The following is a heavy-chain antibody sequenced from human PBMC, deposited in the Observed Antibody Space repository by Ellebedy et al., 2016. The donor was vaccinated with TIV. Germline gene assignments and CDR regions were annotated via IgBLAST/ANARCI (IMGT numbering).Heavy chain of an antibody. V-gene: IGHV4-59*01. CDR1: GGSIGSYY. CDR2: ISYSGSP. CDR3: ARGPNYVRGSYKYFYY. D-gene: IGHD3-16*01. Sequence: MPSETLSLTCTVSGGSIGSYYWSWIRQPPGKGLEWIVYISYSGSPNYNPSLKSRVTISVDTSKNQFSLKLNSVTAADTAVYYCARGPNYVRGSYKYFYYWGQGSLVTVSS. J-gene: IGHJ4*02.